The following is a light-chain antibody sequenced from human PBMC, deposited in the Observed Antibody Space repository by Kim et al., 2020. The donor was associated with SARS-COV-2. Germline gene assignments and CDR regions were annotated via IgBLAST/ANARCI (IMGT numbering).Light chain of an antibody. J-gene: IGLJ2*01. CDR3: AAWDDSLNGVV. CDR2: NNN. CDR1: SDNIGSNT. Sequence: GQRVTISCSGSSDNIGSNTVNWYQQFPGTAPKLLIYNNNQRPSGVPDRFSGSKSGTSASLAISGLQSEDEADYYCAAWDDSLNGVVFGGGTQLTVL. V-gene: IGLV1-44*01.